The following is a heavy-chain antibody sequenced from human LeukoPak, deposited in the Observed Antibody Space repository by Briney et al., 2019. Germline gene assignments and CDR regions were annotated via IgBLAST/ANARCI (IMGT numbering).Heavy chain of an antibody. CDR1: GGSFSGYY. CDR2: VNHSGST. V-gene: IGHV4-34*01. J-gene: IGHJ4*02. Sequence: SETLSLTCQVYGGSFSGYYWSWIRQPPGKGLEWIGEVNHSGSTNYNPSLKSRVTISVDTSKNQFSLKLSSVTAADTAVYYCARRGVVPAARRQFDYWGQGTLVTVSS. CDR3: ARRGVVPAARRQFDY. D-gene: IGHD2-2*01.